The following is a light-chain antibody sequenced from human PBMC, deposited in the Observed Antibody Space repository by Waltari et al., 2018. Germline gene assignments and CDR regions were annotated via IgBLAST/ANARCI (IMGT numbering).Light chain of an antibody. V-gene: IGLV1-36*01. CDR2: AED. CDR1: RSNIGNNA. Sequence: QSVLTQTPSVSAAPRQRVTTACPGCRSNIGNNAVNWYPQGPGKAPKLLVLAEDLLPSGVSDRFSGAKSGTSASLAISGLRSEDEGVYFCAAWDDSLKGVLFGGGTKLTVL. J-gene: IGLJ2*01. CDR3: AAWDDSLKGVL.